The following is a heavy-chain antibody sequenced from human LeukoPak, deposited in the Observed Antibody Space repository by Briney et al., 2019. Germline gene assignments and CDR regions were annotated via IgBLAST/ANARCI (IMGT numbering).Heavy chain of an antibody. J-gene: IGHJ4*02. V-gene: IGHV4-59*08. Sequence: SETLSLTCTVSGGSISSYYWSWIRQPPGKGLEWIGYIYYSGSTNYNPSLKSRVTISVDTSKNQFSLKLSSVTAADTAVYYCARRSSGWNKYYFDYWGQGTLVTDSS. CDR2: IYYSGST. CDR1: GGSISSYY. D-gene: IGHD6-19*01. CDR3: ARRSSGWNKYYFDY.